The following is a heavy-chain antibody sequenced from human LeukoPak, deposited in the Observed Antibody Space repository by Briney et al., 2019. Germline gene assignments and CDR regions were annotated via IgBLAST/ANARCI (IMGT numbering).Heavy chain of an antibody. CDR3: AKVVDTEQTRKTTLPPFDY. V-gene: IGHV3-23*01. J-gene: IGHJ4*02. Sequence: GGSLRLSCEASGFTFNMYTMAWVRQTPWKGLEWVLGISGSGGSTHYRDSVKGRFTISRDNGKSTVYLQMINLRVEDTAVYHCAKVVDTEQTRKTTLPPFDYWGQGLLVTVSS. D-gene: IGHD1/OR15-1a*01. CDR2: ISGSGGST. CDR1: GFTFNMYT.